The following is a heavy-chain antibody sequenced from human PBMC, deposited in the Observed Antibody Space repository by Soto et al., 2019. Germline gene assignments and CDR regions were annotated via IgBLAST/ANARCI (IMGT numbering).Heavy chain of an antibody. V-gene: IGHV4-59*08. D-gene: IGHD4-17*01. CDR2: IYYSGST. J-gene: IGHJ4*02. Sequence: PSATLSFTCTVSGGSISSSYWCWIRQPPGKGLEWIGYIYYSGSTNYTPALKRRVTISVDTSKNQSSLKLSSVTAADTAVYYCARHRGYGDYDYWGQGTLVTVSS. CDR1: GGSISSSY. CDR3: ARHRGYGDYDY.